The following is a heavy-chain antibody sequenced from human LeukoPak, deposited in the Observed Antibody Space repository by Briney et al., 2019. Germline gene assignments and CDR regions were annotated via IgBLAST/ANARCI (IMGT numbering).Heavy chain of an antibody. J-gene: IGHJ4*02. Sequence: PGGSLRLSCAASGFTVSSNYMSWVRQAPGKVLEWVPVIYSGGSTYYADSVKGRFTISRDNSKNTLYLQMNSLRAEDTAVYYCAAITMVRGWVFDYWGQGTLVTVSS. CDR2: IYSGGST. CDR3: AAITMVRGWVFDY. D-gene: IGHD3-10*01. CDR1: GFTVSSNY. V-gene: IGHV3-66*01.